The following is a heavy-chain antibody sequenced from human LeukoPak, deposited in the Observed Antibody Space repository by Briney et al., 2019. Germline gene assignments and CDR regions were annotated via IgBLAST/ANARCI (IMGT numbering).Heavy chain of an antibody. CDR3: AKGSSSGYYYYFDY. J-gene: IGHJ4*02. CDR2: ISGSGGST. V-gene: IGHV3-23*01. Sequence: GGSLRLSCAASGFTFSSYAMSWVRQAPGKGLEWVSAISGSGGSTYYADSVKGWFTISRDNSKNTLYLQMNSLRAEDTAVYYCAKGSSSGYYYYFDYWGQGTLVTVSS. CDR1: GFTFSSYA. D-gene: IGHD3-22*01.